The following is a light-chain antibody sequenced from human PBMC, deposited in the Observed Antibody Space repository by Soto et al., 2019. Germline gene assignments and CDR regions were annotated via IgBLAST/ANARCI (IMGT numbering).Light chain of an antibody. CDR1: QSVSTN. CDR3: QQYNNWPYT. Sequence: EIVMTQSPDTLSVSPGERATLSCRASQSVSTNLAWYQQKPGQAPRLLIYGASTRATGIPARFSGSGSGTEFTLIISSLQSEDFAVYHCQQYNNWPYTFGQGTKLEIK. J-gene: IGKJ2*01. CDR2: GAS. V-gene: IGKV3-15*01.